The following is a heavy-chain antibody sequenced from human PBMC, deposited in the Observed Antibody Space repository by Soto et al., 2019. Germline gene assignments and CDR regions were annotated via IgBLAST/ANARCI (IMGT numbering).Heavy chain of an antibody. D-gene: IGHD3-3*01. CDR2: IKSKTDGGTT. CDR3: TTMYYDFWSGYITPSFYYYYMDV. V-gene: IGHV3-15*01. J-gene: IGHJ6*03. Sequence: GGSLRLSCAASGFTFSNAWMSWVRQAPGKGLEWVGRIKSKTDGGTTDYAAPVKGRFTISRDDSKNTLYLQMNSLKTEDTAVYYCTTMYYDFWSGYITPSFYYYYMDVWGKGTTVTVSS. CDR1: GFTFSNAW.